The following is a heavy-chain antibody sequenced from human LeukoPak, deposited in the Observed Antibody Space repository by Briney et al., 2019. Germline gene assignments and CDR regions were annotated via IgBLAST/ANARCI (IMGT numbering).Heavy chain of an antibody. D-gene: IGHD3-10*02. CDR2: ISSSGSTI. CDR3: AERGITMIGGV. V-gene: IGHV3-48*03. J-gene: IGHJ6*04. CDR1: GFTFSSYE. Sequence: PGGSLRLSCAAYGFTFSSYEMNWVRQPPGKGLEWVSYISSSGSTIYYADSVKGRFTISRDNTKNSLFLQMNSLRAEDTAVYYGAERGITMIGGVWGEGATVTISP.